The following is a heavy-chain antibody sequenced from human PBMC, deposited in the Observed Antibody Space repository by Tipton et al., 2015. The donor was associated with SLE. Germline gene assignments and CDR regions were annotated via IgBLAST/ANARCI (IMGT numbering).Heavy chain of an antibody. J-gene: IGHJ3*02. Sequence: TLSLTRTVSGGSLSRGSYSWRWIRQPAGKGLEWIGHIYTSWSTNYNPSLKSRVTLSVDTSKNQFSLKLSSVTAADTAVYYCARVPGEWEPNADAFDIWGQGTMVTVSS. V-gene: IGHV4-61*09. CDR2: IYTSWST. D-gene: IGHD1-26*01. CDR1: GGSLSRGSYS. CDR3: ARVPGEWEPNADAFDI.